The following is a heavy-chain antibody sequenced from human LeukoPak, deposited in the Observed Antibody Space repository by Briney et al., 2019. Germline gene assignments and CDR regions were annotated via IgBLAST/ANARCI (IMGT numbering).Heavy chain of an antibody. V-gene: IGHV3-23*01. CDR2: ISGSGGST. Sequence: GGSLRLSCAASGFTFSSYAMSWVRQAPGKGLEWVSAISGSGGSTYYVDSVKGRFTISRDNSKNTLYLQMNSLRAEDTAVYYCAGMVRAPYYGMDVWGKGTTVTVSS. J-gene: IGHJ6*04. D-gene: IGHD3-10*01. CDR3: AGMVRAPYYGMDV. CDR1: GFTFSSYA.